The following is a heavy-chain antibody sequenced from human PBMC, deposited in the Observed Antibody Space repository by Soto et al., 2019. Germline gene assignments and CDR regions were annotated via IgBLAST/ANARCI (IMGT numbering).Heavy chain of an antibody. CDR3: ARAAGRSKLLPYYFDP. Sequence: QVHLVQSGAEVQKPGASVRISCQASGYAFTTSAIHWVRQAPGQRLEWMGWINPATGDTKYSQNVRGRVTFALDTSATTAYMDLGSLASHDTAVNYCARAAGRSKLLPYYFDPWGQGTPVTVSS. J-gene: IGHJ5*02. CDR1: GYAFTTSA. CDR2: INPATGDT. V-gene: IGHV1-3*01. D-gene: IGHD3-10*01.